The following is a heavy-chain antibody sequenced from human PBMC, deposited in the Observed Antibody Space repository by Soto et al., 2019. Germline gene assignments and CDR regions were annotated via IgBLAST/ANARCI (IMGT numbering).Heavy chain of an antibody. CDR3: ARHRGYYHILTGYYTELNFDY. CDR2: IYFSGST. CDR1: GGSISSSNYY. V-gene: IGHV4-39*01. Sequence: SETLSLTCTVSGGSISSSNYYWGWIRQPPGKGLEWIGTIYFSGSTYYNPSLKSRVTISVDTSKNQFSLKLSSVTAADTAVYYCARHRGYYHILTGYYTELNFDYWGQGTLVTVSS. J-gene: IGHJ4*02. D-gene: IGHD3-9*01.